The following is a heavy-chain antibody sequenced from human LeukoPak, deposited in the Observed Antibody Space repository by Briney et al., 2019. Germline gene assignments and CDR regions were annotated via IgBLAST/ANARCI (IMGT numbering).Heavy chain of an antibody. CDR2: IYYSGST. D-gene: IGHD3-22*01. CDR3: ASSLPYYDSRGYTY. J-gene: IGHJ4*02. V-gene: IGHV4-30-4*01. CDR1: GGSISSGDYY. Sequence: PSETLSLTCTVSGGSISSGDYYWSWIRQPPGKGLEWIGYIYYSGSTYYNPSLKSRVTISVDTSKNQFSLKLSSVTAADTAVYYCASSLPYYDSRGYTYWGQGTLVTVSS.